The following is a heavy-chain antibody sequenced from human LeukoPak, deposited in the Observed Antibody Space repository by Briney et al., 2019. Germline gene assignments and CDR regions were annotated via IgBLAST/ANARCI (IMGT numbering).Heavy chain of an antibody. CDR1: GYSFTRNW. V-gene: IGHV5-51*01. CDR2: IHPGESDT. CDR3: ARRVVNNRNWYFNL. D-gene: IGHD4-23*01. Sequence: GESRKISCKGSGYSFTRNWIGWVRQMPGKGLEWMGIIHPGESDTRYSPSFRGQVTISADKSINTAYLQWSSLKASDTAMYYCARRVVNNRNWYFNLWGRGTLVTVSS. J-gene: IGHJ2*01.